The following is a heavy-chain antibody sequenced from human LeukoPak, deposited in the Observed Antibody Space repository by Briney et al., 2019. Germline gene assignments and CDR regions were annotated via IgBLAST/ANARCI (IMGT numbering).Heavy chain of an antibody. CDR2: IYYSGST. CDR3: ARGVRGDFWSGYYY. Sequence: PSETLSLTCTVSGGSISSSSYYWGWIRQPPGKGLEWIGNIYYSGSTYYNPSLKSRVTISVDTSKNQFSLKLSSVTAADTAVYYCARGVRGDFWSGYYYWGQGTLVTVSS. CDR1: GGSISSSSYY. D-gene: IGHD3-3*01. J-gene: IGHJ4*02. V-gene: IGHV4-39*07.